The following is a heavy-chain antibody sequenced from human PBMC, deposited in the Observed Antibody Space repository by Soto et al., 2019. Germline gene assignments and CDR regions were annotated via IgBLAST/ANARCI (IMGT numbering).Heavy chain of an antibody. CDR2: IYYSGST. Sequence: QVQLQESGPGLVKPSETLSLTCTVSGGSVSSGSYYWSWIRQPPGKGLEWIGYIYYSGSTNYNPSRKSRVTISVDTSKNQFSLKLSSVTAADTAVYYCARAEPHAKYGMDVWGQGTTVTVSS. CDR1: GGSVSSGSYY. J-gene: IGHJ6*02. CDR3: ARAEPHAKYGMDV. V-gene: IGHV4-61*01. D-gene: IGHD1-26*01.